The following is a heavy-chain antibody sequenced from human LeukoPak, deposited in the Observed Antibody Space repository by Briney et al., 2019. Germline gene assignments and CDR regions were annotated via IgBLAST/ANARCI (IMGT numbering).Heavy chain of an antibody. CDR3: AKDLHPYCSGGSCYSPGDH. V-gene: IGHV3-30*18. CDR2: ISYDGSKK. D-gene: IGHD2-15*01. J-gene: IGHJ4*02. CDR1: GFTFSSYG. Sequence: PGGSLRLSCAASGFTFSSYGMHWVRQAPGKGLEWVAVISYDGSKKYYADSVKGRFTISRDNSKITLYLQMNSLRAEDTAVYHCAKDLHPYCSGGSCYSPGDHWGQGTLVTVSS.